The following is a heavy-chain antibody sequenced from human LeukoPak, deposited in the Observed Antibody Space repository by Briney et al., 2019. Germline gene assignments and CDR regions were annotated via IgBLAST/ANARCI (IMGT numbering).Heavy chain of an antibody. CDR2: IHTSTST. Sequence: SETLSLTCSVSGASIRSYSWSWLRQPAGKGLEWIGRIHTSTSTEYNPSLKSRVTMSVDTSKSQFSLKLNSVTAADAAVYFCARDDNSEYSDDAFDIWGQGTLVTVSS. D-gene: IGHD1-26*01. CDR1: GASIRSYS. V-gene: IGHV4-4*07. J-gene: IGHJ3*02. CDR3: ARDDNSEYSDDAFDI.